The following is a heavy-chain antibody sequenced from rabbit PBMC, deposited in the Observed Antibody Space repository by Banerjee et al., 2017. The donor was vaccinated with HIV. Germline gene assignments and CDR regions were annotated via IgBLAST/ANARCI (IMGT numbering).Heavy chain of an antibody. CDR1: GLDFSSYDY. CDR3: ARDVDGASYDL. D-gene: IGHD6-1*01. V-gene: IGHV1S40*01. Sequence: QSLEESGGDLVKPGASLTLTCTASGLDFSSYDYMCWVRQAPGKGLEWVACIDAGSSGSTYYASWAKGRFTISKTSSTTVTLQMTSLTAADTATYFCARDVDGASYDLWGPGTLVTVS. CDR2: IDAGSSGST. J-gene: IGHJ4*01.